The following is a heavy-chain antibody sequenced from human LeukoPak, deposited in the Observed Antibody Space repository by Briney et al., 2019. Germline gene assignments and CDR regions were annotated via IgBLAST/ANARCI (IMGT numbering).Heavy chain of an antibody. CDR2: IIRIFGTG. Sequence: SVKVSCKASGGTFSSYAISWVRQAPGQGLEWMGRIIRIFGTGNYAQKFQGRVTITTDKSKNTAYMEMSSLRAEDTAVYYCARAEGSATGRDWGQGTLVTVSS. CDR3: ARAEGSATGRD. J-gene: IGHJ4*02. D-gene: IGHD1-26*01. CDR1: GGTFSSYA. V-gene: IGHV1-69*05.